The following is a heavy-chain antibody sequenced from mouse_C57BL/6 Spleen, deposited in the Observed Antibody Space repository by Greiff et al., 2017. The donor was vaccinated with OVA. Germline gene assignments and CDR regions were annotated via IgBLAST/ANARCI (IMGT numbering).Heavy chain of an antibody. CDR3: ARNRGSGYFDY. CDR1: GFSLTSYG. Sequence: VQLQQSGPGLVQPSQSLSITCTVSGFSLTSYGVHWVRQSPGKGLEWLGVIWSGGSTDYNAAFIYRLSISKDNSKSQVFFKMNSLQADDTAIYYCARNRGSGYFDYWGQGTTLTVSS. V-gene: IGHV2-2*01. J-gene: IGHJ2*01. D-gene: IGHD3-1*01. CDR2: IWSGGST.